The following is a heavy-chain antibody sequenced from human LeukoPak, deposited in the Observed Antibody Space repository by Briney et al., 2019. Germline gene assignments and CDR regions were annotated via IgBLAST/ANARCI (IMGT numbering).Heavy chain of an antibody. CDR2: IYTSGGT. D-gene: IGHD6-13*01. CDR1: GGSISSYY. J-gene: IGHJ3*02. Sequence: SETLSLTCTVSGGSISSYYWSWIRQPAGKGLGWIGRIYTSGGTNYNPSLKSRVTMSVDTSKNQFSLKLSSVTAADTAVYYCARDRSSSPDAFDIWGQGTMVTVSS. CDR3: ARDRSSSPDAFDI. V-gene: IGHV4-4*07.